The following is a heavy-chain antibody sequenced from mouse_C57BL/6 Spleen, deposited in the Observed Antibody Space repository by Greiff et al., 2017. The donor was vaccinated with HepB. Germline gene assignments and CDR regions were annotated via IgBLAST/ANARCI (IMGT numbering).Heavy chain of an antibody. CDR3: ARSGRSLYYYAMDY. D-gene: IGHD1-1*01. CDR2: INPYNGDT. CDR1: GYSFTGYF. Sequence: VQLKQSGPELVKPGDSVKISCKASGYSFTGYFMNWVMQSHGKSLEWIGRINPYNGDTFYNQKFKGKATLTVDKSSSTAHMELRSLTSEDSAVYYCARSGRSLYYYAMDYWGQGTSVTVSS. V-gene: IGHV1-20*01. J-gene: IGHJ4*01.